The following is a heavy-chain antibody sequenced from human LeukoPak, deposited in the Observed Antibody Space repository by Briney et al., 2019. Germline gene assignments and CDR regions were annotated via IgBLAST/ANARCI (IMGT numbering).Heavy chain of an antibody. D-gene: IGHD2-15*01. V-gene: IGHV4-59*08. J-gene: IGHJ3*02. CDR1: GGSISSYY. Sequence: PSETLSLTCTVSGGSISSYYWSWIRQPPGKGLEWIGYIYYSGSTNYNPSLKSRVTISVDTSKNQFSLKLSSVTAADTAVYYCARRSCSGGSCYSDAFDIWGQGTMVTVSS. CDR2: IYYSGST. CDR3: ARRSCSGGSCYSDAFDI.